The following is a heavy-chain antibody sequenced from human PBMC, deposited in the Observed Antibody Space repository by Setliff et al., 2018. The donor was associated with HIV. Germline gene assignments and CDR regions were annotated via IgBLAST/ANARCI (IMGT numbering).Heavy chain of an antibody. J-gene: IGHJ4*02. CDR1: GFTFSSYA. D-gene: IGHD3-9*01. V-gene: IGHV3-23*01. CDR2: ISGSGGNT. Sequence: GESLKISCAASGFTFSSYAMSWVRQAPGKGLEWVSTISGSGGNTYYADSVKGRFTISRDNSKNTLYLQMNSLRAEDTAVYYCAKDGEGYDILTGLGYWGQGTLVTVSS. CDR3: AKDGEGYDILTGLGY.